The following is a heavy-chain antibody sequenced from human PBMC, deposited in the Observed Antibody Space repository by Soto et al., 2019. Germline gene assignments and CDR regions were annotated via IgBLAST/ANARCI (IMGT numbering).Heavy chain of an antibody. CDR3: ARDQSCNDIYWWPDT. CDR1: GYWFTSTY. Sequence: ASVKVSCKASGYWFTSTYMHWVRQAPGQGLEWMGVIDPNGGRRIYSEKFQGRVTLSRDTSTATDYMQLSSLRSEDTAMYYCARDQSCNDIYWWPDTWGQGTLVTVSS. V-gene: IGHV1-46*01. CDR2: IDPNGGRR. D-gene: IGHD3-9*01. J-gene: IGHJ5*02.